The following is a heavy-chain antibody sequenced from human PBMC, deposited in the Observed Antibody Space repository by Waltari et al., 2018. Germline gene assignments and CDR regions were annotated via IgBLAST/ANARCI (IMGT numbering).Heavy chain of an antibody. J-gene: IGHJ2*01. CDR3: ARGHGYSSGWDFDL. V-gene: IGHV4-34*01. Sequence: QVQLQQWGAGLLKPSETLSLTCAVYGGSFSGYYWSWIRQPPGKGLEWIGEINHSGSTNYNPSLKSRVTISVDTSKNQFSLKLSSVTAADTAVYYCARGHGYSSGWDFDLWGRGTLVTVSS. CDR1: GGSFSGYY. CDR2: INHSGST. D-gene: IGHD6-19*01.